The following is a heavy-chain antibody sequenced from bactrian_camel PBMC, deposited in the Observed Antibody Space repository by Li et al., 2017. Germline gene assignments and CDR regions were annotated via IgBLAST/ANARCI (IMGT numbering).Heavy chain of an antibody. V-gene: IGHV3S9*01. J-gene: IGHJ4*01. CDR2: IDNFGRT. CDR3: AKDPLYDFCSGSWCYVHVL. Sequence: VQLVESGGGLVQPGGSLRLSCAASGFSLSSACMAWFRQGPGKEREGVAAIDNFGRTRYAESVKGRFTISQYSTSIKVSLEMSSLKPEDTGMYHCAKDPLYDFCSGSWCYVHVLWGQGTQVTVS. CDR1: GFSLSSAC. D-gene: IGHD3*01.